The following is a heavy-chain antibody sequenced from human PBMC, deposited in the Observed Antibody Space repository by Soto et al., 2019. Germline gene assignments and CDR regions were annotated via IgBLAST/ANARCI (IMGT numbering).Heavy chain of an antibody. CDR3: ARDELSRESSFNGGMDV. D-gene: IGHD2-8*01. CDR2: ISYDGSNK. J-gene: IGHJ6*02. CDR1: GFTFSSYA. Sequence: QVQLVESGGGVVQPGRSLRLSCAASGFTFSSYAMHWVRQAPGKGLEWVAVISYDGSNKYYADSVKGRFTISRDNSKNTLYLQMNSLRAEDTAVYYCARDELSRESSFNGGMDVWGQGTTVTVSS. V-gene: IGHV3-30-3*01.